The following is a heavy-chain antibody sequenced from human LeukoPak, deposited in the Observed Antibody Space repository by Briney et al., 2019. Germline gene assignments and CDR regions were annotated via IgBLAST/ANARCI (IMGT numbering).Heavy chain of an antibody. J-gene: IGHJ5*02. CDR3: AREEVRGSPKNNWFDP. CDR2: IIPIFGTA. D-gene: IGHD3-10*01. V-gene: IGHV1-69*13. Sequence: SVKVSCKASGGTFSSYAISWVRQAPGQGLEWMGGIIPIFGTANYAQKFQGRVTITADESTSTAYMELSSLRSEDTAVYYCAREEVRGSPKNNWFDPWGQGALVTVSS. CDR1: GGTFSSYA.